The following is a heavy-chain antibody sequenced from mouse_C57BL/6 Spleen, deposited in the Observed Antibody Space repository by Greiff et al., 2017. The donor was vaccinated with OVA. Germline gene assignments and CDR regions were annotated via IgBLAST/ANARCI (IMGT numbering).Heavy chain of an antibody. Sequence: VQLQQSGPELVKPGASVKISCKASGYSFTGYYMNWVKQSPGKSLEWIGEINPSTGGTTYNQKFKAKATLTVDKSSSTAYMQLKSLTSEDSAVYYCARRMDGYYGYAMDYWGQGTSVTVSS. CDR2: INPSTGGT. CDR3: ARRMDGYYGYAMDY. J-gene: IGHJ4*01. CDR1: GYSFTGYY. D-gene: IGHD2-3*01. V-gene: IGHV1-42*01.